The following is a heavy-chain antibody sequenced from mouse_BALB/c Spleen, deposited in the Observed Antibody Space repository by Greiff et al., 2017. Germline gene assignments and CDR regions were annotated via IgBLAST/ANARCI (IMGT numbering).Heavy chain of an antibody. V-gene: IGHV5-9*03. D-gene: IGHD1-2*01. Sequence: EVKLMESGGGLVKPGGSLKLSCAASGFTFSSYTMSWVRQTPEKRLEWVATISSGGGNTYYPDSVKGRFTISRDNAKNNLYLQMSSLRSEDTALYYFAATAKQYYFDYWGQGTTLTVSS. J-gene: IGHJ2*01. CDR1: GFTFSSYT. CDR3: AATAKQYYFDY. CDR2: ISSGGGNT.